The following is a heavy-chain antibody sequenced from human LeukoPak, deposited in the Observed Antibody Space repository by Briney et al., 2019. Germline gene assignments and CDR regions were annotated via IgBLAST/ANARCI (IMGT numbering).Heavy chain of an antibody. J-gene: IGHJ3*02. CDR1: GYTFTSYY. Sequence: ASVKVSCKASGYTFTSYYMHWVRQARGQGLEWMGIINPSGGSTTYAQKFQGRVTMTRDTSTSTVYMELSSLRSEDTAVYYCARDSEYYGSGSYYLSSAFDIWGQGTMVTVSS. D-gene: IGHD3-10*01. V-gene: IGHV1-46*01. CDR3: ARDSEYYGSGSYYLSSAFDI. CDR2: INPSGGST.